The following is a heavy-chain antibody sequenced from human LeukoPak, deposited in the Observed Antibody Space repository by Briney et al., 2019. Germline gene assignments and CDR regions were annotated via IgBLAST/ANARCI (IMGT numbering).Heavy chain of an antibody. CDR2: IDPTDSYT. CDR3: ARRGRSSSNFDF. D-gene: IGHD6-6*01. CDR1: GSIFTSDW. V-gene: IGHV5-10-1*01. J-gene: IGHJ4*02. Sequence: ESLRISGQCSGSIFTSDWITGVGQVPPKGMEWMGMIDPTDSYTNYSPSFQGHVTISTDKSISTAYPQWSSLKASDTAIYYCARRGRSSSNFDFWGQGTLVTVSS.